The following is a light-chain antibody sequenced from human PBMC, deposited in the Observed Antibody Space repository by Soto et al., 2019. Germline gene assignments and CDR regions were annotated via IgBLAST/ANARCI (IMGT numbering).Light chain of an antibody. Sequence: IQMTQSPSSLSASVGDRLSITCRASQVITNDLGWYQQKPGKAPKRLIYAASALQSGVPSRFSGSGSGTDFTLTISSLQPEDVATYYCQNYNSAPQTFGQGTKVDIK. CDR2: AAS. J-gene: IGKJ2*01. CDR1: QVITND. V-gene: IGKV1-27*01. CDR3: QNYNSAPQT.